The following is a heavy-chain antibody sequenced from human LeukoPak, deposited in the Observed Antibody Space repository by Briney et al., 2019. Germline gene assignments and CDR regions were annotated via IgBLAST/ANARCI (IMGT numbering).Heavy chain of an antibody. CDR1: GFTFSRYT. V-gene: IGHV3-15*01. CDR3: TTGPYGDFYFDC. CDR2: IKSKTHGGTT. Sequence: RRSLRLSCAASGFTFSRYTMHWVRQAPGKGLEWVGRIKSKTHGGTTDFAASVKGRFTISRDDSKNTLYLQMNSLKTEDTAVYYCTTGPYGDFYFDCWGQGTQVTVSS. D-gene: IGHD4-17*01. J-gene: IGHJ4*02.